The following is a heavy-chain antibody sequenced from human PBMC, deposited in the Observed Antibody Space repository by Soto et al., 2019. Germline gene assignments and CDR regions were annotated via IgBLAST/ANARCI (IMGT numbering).Heavy chain of an antibody. CDR1: GFTFGDYA. D-gene: IGHD6-6*01. CDR3: ARLSIAAGSLASPPPYGMDV. V-gene: IGHV3-49*03. J-gene: IGHJ6*02. CDR2: IRSKAYGGTT. Sequence: GGSLRLSCTASGFTFGDYAMSWFRQAPGKGLEWVGFIRSKAYGGTTEYAASVKGRFTISRDDSKSIAYLQMNSLKTEDTAVYYCARLSIAAGSLASPPPYGMDVWRQGTTVTVSS.